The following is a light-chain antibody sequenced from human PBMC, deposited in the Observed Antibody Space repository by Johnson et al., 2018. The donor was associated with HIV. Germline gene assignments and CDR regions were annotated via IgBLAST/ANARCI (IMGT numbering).Light chain of an antibody. V-gene: IGLV1-51*01. CDR3: GTWDNSLSVFV. Sequence: QSALTQPPSVSAAPGQKVTISCSGSSSNVGNNYVSWFQQLPGTAPKLLIYYNNKRPSGIPDRFSGSKSGTSATLGITGLQTGDDADYYCGTWDNSLSVFVFGTGTKVTVL. CDR2: YNN. CDR1: SSNVGNNY. J-gene: IGLJ1*01.